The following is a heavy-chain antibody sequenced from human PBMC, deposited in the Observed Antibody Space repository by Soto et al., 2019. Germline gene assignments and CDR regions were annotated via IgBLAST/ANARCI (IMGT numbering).Heavy chain of an antibody. J-gene: IGHJ4*02. CDR2: IYHSGST. CDR3: AKCITALGPIDY. V-gene: IGHV4-39*07. CDR1: GDSISNTAYY. Sequence: SETLSLTCTVSGDSISNTAYYWGWIRQPPGKGLEWIGEIYHSGSTNYNPSLKSRVTISVDKSKNQFSLKLSSVTAADTAVYYCAKCITALGPIDYWGQGTLVTVSS. D-gene: IGHD6-6*01.